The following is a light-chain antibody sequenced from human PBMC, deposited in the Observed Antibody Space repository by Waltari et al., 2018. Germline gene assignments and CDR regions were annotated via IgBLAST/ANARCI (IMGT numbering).Light chain of an antibody. Sequence: SALTQPAPVSAYPGQSTTTSCTGRSSDSGSYDLVACYQQHPGKAPHLLIYEVDNRPSGVSYRFSGSKSGNAASLTVSGLQPEDEGHYFCSSYTYGGPWVFGGGTLLTVL. CDR1: SSDSGSYDL. J-gene: IGLJ2*01. V-gene: IGLV2-23*02. CDR3: SSYTYGGPWV. CDR2: EVD.